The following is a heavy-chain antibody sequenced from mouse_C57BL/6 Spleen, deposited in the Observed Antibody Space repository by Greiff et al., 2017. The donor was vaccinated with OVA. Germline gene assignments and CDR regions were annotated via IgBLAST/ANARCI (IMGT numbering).Heavy chain of an antibody. J-gene: IGHJ4*01. Sequence: QVQLQQPGAELVRPGSSVKLSCTASGYTFTSYWMHWVKQRPIQGLEWIGNIDPSDSETHYNQKFKDKATLTVDKSSSTAYMQLSSLTSEDSAVYYCARGGNYGYDNYAMDYWGQGTSVTVSS. D-gene: IGHD2-2*01. V-gene: IGHV1-52*01. CDR3: ARGGNYGYDNYAMDY. CDR1: GYTFTSYW. CDR2: IDPSDSET.